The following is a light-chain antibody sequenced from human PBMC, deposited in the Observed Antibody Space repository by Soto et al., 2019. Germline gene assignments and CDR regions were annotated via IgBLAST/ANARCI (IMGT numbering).Light chain of an antibody. V-gene: IGKV3-20*01. CDR2: PAS. CDR3: QHCGGLSIS. J-gene: IGKJ5*01. Sequence: EIVLTQSPGTLSLSPGERATLSCRASQSVDNNYLAWYQQKVGQAPRLLIYPASSRATGVPYRFSGSGSGTDFTLAISRLEPEDFAVYYCQHCGGLSISFGQGTRLEI. CDR1: QSVDNNY.